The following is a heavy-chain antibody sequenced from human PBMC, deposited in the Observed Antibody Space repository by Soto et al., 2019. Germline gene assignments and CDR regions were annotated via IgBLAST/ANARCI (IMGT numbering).Heavy chain of an antibody. CDR2: IYSGGST. V-gene: IGHV3-53*04. J-gene: IGHJ6*02. D-gene: IGHD1-1*01. CDR3: ARDHHDGGTYYYYGMDV. CDR1: GFTVSSNY. Sequence: GGSLRLSCAASGFTVSSNYMSWVRQAPGKGLEWVSVIYSGGSTYYADSVKGRFTISRHNSKNTLYLQMNSLRAEDTAVYYCARDHHDGGTYYYYGMDVWGQGTTVTVSS.